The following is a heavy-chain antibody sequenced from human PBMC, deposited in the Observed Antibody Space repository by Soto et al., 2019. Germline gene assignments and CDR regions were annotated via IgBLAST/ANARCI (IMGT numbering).Heavy chain of an antibody. Sequence: EVQLVESGGGLVQPGGSLRLSCAASGFTFINYDMSWVRQAPGKGLEWVSYITGSTNRTYYADSVKGRFTISRDNAKNSLFLQMNSLRAEDTAVYYCARDRRICFNLWGQGTLVTVSS. J-gene: IGHJ4*02. V-gene: IGHV3-48*01. CDR2: ITGSTNRT. CDR3: ARDRRICFNL. D-gene: IGHD3-3*01. CDR1: GFTFINYD.